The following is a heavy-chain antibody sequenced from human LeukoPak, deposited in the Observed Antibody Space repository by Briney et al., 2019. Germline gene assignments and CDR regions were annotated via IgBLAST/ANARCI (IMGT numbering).Heavy chain of an antibody. CDR1: GGSISSYY. Sequence: SETLSLTCTVSGGSISSYYWSWIRQPAGKGLEWIGRIYTSGSTNYNPSLKSRVTMSVDTSKNQFSLKLSSVTAADTAVYYCARVAAAGTDPGAFDIWGQGTMVTVSS. D-gene: IGHD6-13*01. CDR2: IYTSGST. V-gene: IGHV4-4*07. J-gene: IGHJ3*02. CDR3: ARVAAAGTDPGAFDI.